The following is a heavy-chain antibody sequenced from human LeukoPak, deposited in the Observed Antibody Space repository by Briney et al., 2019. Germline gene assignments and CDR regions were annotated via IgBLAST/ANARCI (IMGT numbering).Heavy chain of an antibody. J-gene: IGHJ4*02. CDR1: GASISSSNW. D-gene: IGHD3-9*01. V-gene: IGHV4-4*02. CDR3: ARHQLIDWSPAVDY. CDR2: IYHSGTT. Sequence: SETLSLTCAVSGASISSSNWWSWVRQPPGKGLEWIGEIYHSGTTNYNPSLKGRVTISVDKSKNQFSLKVTSVTAADTAVYYCARHQLIDWSPAVDYWGRGTLVTVSS.